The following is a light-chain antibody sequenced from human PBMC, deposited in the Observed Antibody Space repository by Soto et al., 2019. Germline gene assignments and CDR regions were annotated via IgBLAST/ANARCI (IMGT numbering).Light chain of an antibody. V-gene: IGKV4-1*01. Sequence: DIVMTQSPDSLAVSLGERATINCKSSQSVLYSSNNKNYLAWYQQKPGQPPKLLIYWASTRESGVPDRFSGSGSETDFTLTISSLQAEDVAVYYCQQYYSTLTFGQGTKLEIK. CDR1: QSVLYSSNNKNY. CDR3: QQYYSTLT. J-gene: IGKJ2*01. CDR2: WAS.